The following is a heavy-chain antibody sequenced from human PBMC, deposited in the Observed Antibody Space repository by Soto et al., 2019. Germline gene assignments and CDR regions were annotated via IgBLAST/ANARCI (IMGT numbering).Heavy chain of an antibody. V-gene: IGHV4-39*07. Sequence: SETLSLTCTVSGGSITSSSYYWGWIRQPPGKGLEWIGTIYYSGSTYYNPSLKSRVTISVDTSKNQFSLKLSSVTAADTAVYYCARRGRGYSYGYYFYYWGQGTLVTVSS. CDR3: ARRGRGYSYGYYFYY. J-gene: IGHJ4*02. CDR1: GGSITSSSYY. CDR2: IYYSGST. D-gene: IGHD5-18*01.